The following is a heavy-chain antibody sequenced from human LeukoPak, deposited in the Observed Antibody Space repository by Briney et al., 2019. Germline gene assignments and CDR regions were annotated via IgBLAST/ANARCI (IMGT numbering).Heavy chain of an antibody. CDR1: AYSISSGHY. CDR2: FYHSGST. J-gene: IGHJ4*02. V-gene: IGHV4-38-2*02. CDR3: ARLPTVTFFDY. Sequence: SETLSLTCTVSAYSISSGHYWGWIRQPPGKGLEWIGSFYHSGSTFYNPSLKSRVTISVDTSKNQFSLKLTSVTAADTAVYYCARLPTVTFFDYWGQGTLVTVSS. D-gene: IGHD4-17*01.